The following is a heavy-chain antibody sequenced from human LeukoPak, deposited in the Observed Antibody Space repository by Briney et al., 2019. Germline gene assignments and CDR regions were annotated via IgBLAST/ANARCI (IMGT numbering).Heavy chain of an antibody. CDR1: GFFFSSYA. Sequence: TGGSLRLSCAASGFFFSSYAMSWVRQAPGKGLEWVSAISGSGGSTYYADSVKGRFTISRDNSKNTLYLQMNSLRAEDTAVYYCAKDTPGYCSGGSCSDAFDIWGQGTMVTVSS. CDR2: ISGSGGST. D-gene: IGHD2-15*01. J-gene: IGHJ3*02. CDR3: AKDTPGYCSGGSCSDAFDI. V-gene: IGHV3-23*01.